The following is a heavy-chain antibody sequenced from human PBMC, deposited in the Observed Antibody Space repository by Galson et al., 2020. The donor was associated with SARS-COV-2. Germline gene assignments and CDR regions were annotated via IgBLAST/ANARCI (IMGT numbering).Heavy chain of an antibody. CDR2: IWFDSSKK. J-gene: IGHJ3*01. Sequence: GGSLRLSCAASGFVFDNFGMHWVRQAPGKGLEWVAIIWFDSSKKYDVDSVKGRFSISRDNSKNMLYLQMNSLTVDDTAIYYCAKEGEIGYDAFDGWGQGTMVTVS. CDR1: GFVFDNFG. CDR3: AKEGEIGYDAFDG. V-gene: IGHV3-33*03. D-gene: IGHD3-16*01.